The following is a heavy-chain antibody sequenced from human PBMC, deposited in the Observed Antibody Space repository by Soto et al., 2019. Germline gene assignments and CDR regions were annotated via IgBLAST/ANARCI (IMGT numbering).Heavy chain of an antibody. CDR1: GYTFTSYY. J-gene: IGHJ4*02. D-gene: IGHD2-21*01. CDR3: ARTPYCGGDCYSPFDY. V-gene: IGHV1-46*03. CDR2: INPSGGST. Sequence: ASVKVSCKASGYTFTSYYMHWVRQAPGQGLEWMGIINPSGGSTSYAQKFQGRVTMTRDTSTSTVYMELSSLRSEDTAVYYCARTPYCGGDCYSPFDYWGQGTLVTVSS.